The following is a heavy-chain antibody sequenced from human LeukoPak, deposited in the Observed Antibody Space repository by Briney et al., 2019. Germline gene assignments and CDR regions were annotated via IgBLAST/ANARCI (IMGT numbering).Heavy chain of an antibody. CDR2: ITGSGDNT. CDR3: ARGGYYGSGTYYSPTSPH. J-gene: IGHJ4*02. D-gene: IGHD3-10*01. Sequence: GGSLRLSCATSGCTFSSYGMTWVRQAPGKGLEWVSSITGSGDNTYYADSVKGRFTFSRDNSKDTLYLQMNSLRAEDTAVYYCARGGYYGSGTYYSPTSPHWGQGTLVT. V-gene: IGHV3-23*01. CDR1: GCTFSSYG.